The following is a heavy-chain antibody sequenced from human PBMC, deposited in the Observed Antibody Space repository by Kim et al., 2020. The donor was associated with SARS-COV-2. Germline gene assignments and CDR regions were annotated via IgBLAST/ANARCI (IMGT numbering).Heavy chain of an antibody. CDR3: AITTAAAGPFDY. D-gene: IGHD6-13*01. J-gene: IGHJ4*02. V-gene: IGHV3-53*01. Sequence: YYADSVKVRLTISKDNSKNTLYLQMDSLRAEDTAVYYCAITTAAAGPFDYWGQGTLVTVSS.